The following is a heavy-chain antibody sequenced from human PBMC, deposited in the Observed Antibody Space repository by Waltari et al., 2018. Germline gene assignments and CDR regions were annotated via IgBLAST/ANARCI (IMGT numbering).Heavy chain of an antibody. CDR3: ARHRGSPGYYYGMDV. CDR1: GYNFTTNW. V-gene: IGHV5-51*01. J-gene: IGHJ6*02. CDR2: FYPGDSDT. Sequence: EVQLVQSGAEVRKPGESLNISCQGSGYNFTTNWVDWVRRVPGKGLEWRGIFYPGDSDTRYSPSFQGQVTISADKSISTAYLQWSSLKASDTAMYYCARHRGSPGYYYGMDVWGQGTMVTVSS. D-gene: IGHD1-26*01.